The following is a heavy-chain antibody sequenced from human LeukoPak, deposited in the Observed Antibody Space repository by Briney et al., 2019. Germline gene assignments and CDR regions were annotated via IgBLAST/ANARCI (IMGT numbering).Heavy chain of an antibody. Sequence: GGSLRLSCAASGFTLSSHGMNWVRQAPGKGLEWVSYISSSGSTIYYADSVKGRFTISRDNAKNSLYLQMNSLRAEDTAVYYCARAYSSGYYYPFDYWGQGTLVTVSS. CDR1: GFTLSSHG. CDR3: ARAYSSGYYYPFDY. CDR2: ISSSGSTI. J-gene: IGHJ4*02. D-gene: IGHD3-22*01. V-gene: IGHV3-48*04.